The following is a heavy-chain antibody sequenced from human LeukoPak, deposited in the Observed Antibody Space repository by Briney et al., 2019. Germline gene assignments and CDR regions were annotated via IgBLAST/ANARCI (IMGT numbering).Heavy chain of an antibody. D-gene: IGHD3-9*01. V-gene: IGHV3-21*01. Sequence: GGSLRLSCAASGFTFSSYSMNWGRQAPGKGLEWVSSISSSSSYIYYADSVKGRFTISRDNAKNSLYLQMNSLRAEDTAVYYCARDRFDWLVSLDYWGQGTLVTVSS. CDR1: GFTFSSYS. J-gene: IGHJ4*02. CDR3: ARDRFDWLVSLDY. CDR2: ISSSSSYI.